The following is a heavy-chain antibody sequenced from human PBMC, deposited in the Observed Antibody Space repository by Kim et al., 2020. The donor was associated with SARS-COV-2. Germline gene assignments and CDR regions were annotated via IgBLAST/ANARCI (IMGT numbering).Heavy chain of an antibody. CDR3: ARDILIVPANIWGNSYYDMDV. D-gene: IGHD2-2*01. Sequence: SETMSLTCTVSGGSISSSSYYWGWIRQPSGKGLEWIGSIYYSGSTYYNPSLKSRVTISVDTSKNQFSLKLSSVTAADTAVYYCARDILIVPANIWGNSYYDMDVWSHGTTITVSS. CDR1: GGSISSSSYY. J-gene: IGHJ6*02. V-gene: IGHV4-39*07. CDR2: IYYSGST.